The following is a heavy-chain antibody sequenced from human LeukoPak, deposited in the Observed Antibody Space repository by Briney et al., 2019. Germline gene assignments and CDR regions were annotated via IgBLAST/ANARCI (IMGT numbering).Heavy chain of an antibody. CDR2: TYYRSKWYN. CDR3: ARYSSSPRVLDY. CDR1: GDSVSSNSAS. Sequence: SQTLSLTCAISGDSVSSNSASWDWIRQSPSRGLEWLGRTYYRSKWYNDYAVSVKSRITINPDTSKNQFSLQLNSVTPEDTAVYYCARYSSSPRVLDYWGQGTLVPVSS. J-gene: IGHJ4*02. V-gene: IGHV6-1*01. D-gene: IGHD6-6*01.